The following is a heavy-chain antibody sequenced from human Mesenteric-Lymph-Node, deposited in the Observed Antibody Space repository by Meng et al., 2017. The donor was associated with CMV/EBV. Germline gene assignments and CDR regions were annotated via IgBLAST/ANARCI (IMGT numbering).Heavy chain of an antibody. J-gene: IGHJ4*02. CDR3: ARLELRYFDLDY. D-gene: IGHD3-9*01. CDR2: VKKDGSEK. V-gene: IGHV3-7*01. Sequence: GESLKISCTASGFTFSRYAMSWVRQAPGKGLEWVANVKKDGSEKYYVDSVKGRFTVSRDNAKNSLYLQMNSLSAEDTAVYYRARLELRYFDLDYWGQGTPVTVSS. CDR1: GFTFSRYA.